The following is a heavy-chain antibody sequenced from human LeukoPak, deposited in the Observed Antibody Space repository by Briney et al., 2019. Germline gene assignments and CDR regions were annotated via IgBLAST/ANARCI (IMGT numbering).Heavy chain of an antibody. CDR2: IIPILGIA. CDR1: GGTFSSYA. CDR3: ANDGSPWWN. V-gene: IGHV1-69*04. D-gene: IGHD1-26*01. Sequence: SVKVSCKASGGTFSSYAISWVRQAPGQGLEWMERIIPILGIANYAQKFQGRVTITADKSTSTAYMELSSLRSEDTAVYYCANDGSPWWNWGQGTLVTVSS. J-gene: IGHJ4*02.